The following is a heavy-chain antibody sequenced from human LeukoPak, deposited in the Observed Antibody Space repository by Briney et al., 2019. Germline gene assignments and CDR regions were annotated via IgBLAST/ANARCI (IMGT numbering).Heavy chain of an antibody. J-gene: IGHJ4*02. CDR1: GFTFDDYG. CDR2: INWNGGST. CDR3: ARGDYYDSSGYTSHFDY. D-gene: IGHD3-22*01. Sequence: GRSLRLSCAASGFTFDDYGMSWVRQAPGKGLEWVSGINWNGGSTGYADSVKGRFTISRDNAKNSLYLQMNSLRAEDTALYYCARGDYYDSSGYTSHFDYWGQGTLVTVSS. V-gene: IGHV3-20*04.